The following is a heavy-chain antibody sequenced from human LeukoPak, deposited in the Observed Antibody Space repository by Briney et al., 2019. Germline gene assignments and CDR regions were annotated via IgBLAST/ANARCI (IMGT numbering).Heavy chain of an antibody. J-gene: IGHJ4*02. CDR2: ISGSGGST. CDR3: AKVGQNYDILTYYFDY. Sequence: PGGSLRLSCAVSGLTFNNYAMSWVRQAPGKGLEWVSGISGSGGSTYYADSVKGRFTISRDTSKNALYLQMNSLRVEDTAVYYCAKVGQNYDILTYYFDYWGQGTLVTVSS. D-gene: IGHD3-9*01. V-gene: IGHV3-23*01. CDR1: GLTFNNYA.